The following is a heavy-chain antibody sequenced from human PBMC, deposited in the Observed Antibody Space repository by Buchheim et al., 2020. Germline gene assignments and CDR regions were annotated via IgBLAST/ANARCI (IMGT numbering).Heavy chain of an antibody. CDR2: ISYDGSNK. D-gene: IGHD1-7*01. Sequence: QVQLVESGGGVVQPGRSLRLSCAASGFTFSSYGMHWVRQAPGKGLEWVAVISYDGSNKYYADSVKGRFTISRDNSKNTLYLQMNSLRAEDTAVYYCARATGTTGKSYYGMDVWGQGTT. CDR1: GFTFSSYG. J-gene: IGHJ6*02. V-gene: IGHV3-30*03. CDR3: ARATGTTGKSYYGMDV.